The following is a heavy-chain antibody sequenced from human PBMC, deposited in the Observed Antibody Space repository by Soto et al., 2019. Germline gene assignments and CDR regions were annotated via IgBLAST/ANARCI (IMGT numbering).Heavy chain of an antibody. V-gene: IGHV4-59*08. Sequence: PSETLSLTCTVSGGSISSYYWSWIRQPPGKGLKWVGYIYYSGSTTYNPSLKSRLTISVDTSKNQFSLKLRSVTAADTAVYYCARLGRWLQALDSWGQGTLVTVSS. CDR1: GGSISSYY. J-gene: IGHJ4*02. CDR3: ARLGRWLQALDS. D-gene: IGHD5-12*01. CDR2: IYYSGST.